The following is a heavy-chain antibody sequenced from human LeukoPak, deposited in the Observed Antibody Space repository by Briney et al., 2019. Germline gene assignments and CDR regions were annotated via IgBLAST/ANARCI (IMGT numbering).Heavy chain of an antibody. CDR1: GFTFSRNW. CDR3: ARDISAVPGGAFDI. D-gene: IGHD3-10*01. J-gene: IGHJ3*02. Sequence: PGGSLRLSCTASGFTFSRNWMHWVRQAPGKGLVGVSQINSDGSSTNYADSVKGRFTISRDNAKNTLYLQMNSLRADDTAVYYCARDISAVPGGAFDIWGQGTLVTVS. V-gene: IGHV3-74*01. CDR2: INSDGSST.